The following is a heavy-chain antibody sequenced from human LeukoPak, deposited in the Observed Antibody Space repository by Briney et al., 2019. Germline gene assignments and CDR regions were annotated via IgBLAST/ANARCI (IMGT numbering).Heavy chain of an antibody. D-gene: IGHD2-2*01. J-gene: IGHJ4*02. CDR3: AKDSCSSTSCFFFDF. CDR2: IRYDESNQ. Sequence: GGSLRLSCSASGLTLSNYWMHWVRQAPGKGLEWVAFIRYDESNQYYADSVKGRFTISRDNSKNTLHLQMNSLRAEDTAVYYCAKDSCSSTSCFFFDFWRQGTLVTVSS. CDR1: GLTLSNYW. V-gene: IGHV3-30*02.